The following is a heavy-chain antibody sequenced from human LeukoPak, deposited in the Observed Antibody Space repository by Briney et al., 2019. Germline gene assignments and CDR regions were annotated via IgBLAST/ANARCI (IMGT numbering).Heavy chain of an antibody. V-gene: IGHV3-30*18. CDR1: GFTFSSYG. J-gene: IGHJ4*02. D-gene: IGHD3-22*01. CDR2: ISYDGSHK. Sequence: GGSVRLSFAASGFTFSSYGMHWVRQAPGKGLDWVAVISYDGSHKDYADSVKGRFTISRDNSKNTLYLQMNSLRAEDTAVYYCAKASAMIVVVSKHFDYWGQGTLVTVSS. CDR3: AKASAMIVVVSKHFDY.